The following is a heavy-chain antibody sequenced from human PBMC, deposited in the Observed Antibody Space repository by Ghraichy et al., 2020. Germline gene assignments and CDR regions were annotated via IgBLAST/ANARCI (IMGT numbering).Heavy chain of an antibody. D-gene: IGHD5-18*01. V-gene: IGHV4-34*01. Sequence: SETLSLTCAVYGGSFSDYYWSWIRQPPGKGLEWIGEINHSGSTNYNPSLKSRVTISLDTSKNQFSLTLSSVTAADTAMFYCARVGARGYMYGSFYYYGMDVWGQGTTVTVSS. CDR2: INHSGST. CDR3: ARVGARGYMYGSFYYYGMDV. J-gene: IGHJ6*02. CDR1: GGSFSDYY.